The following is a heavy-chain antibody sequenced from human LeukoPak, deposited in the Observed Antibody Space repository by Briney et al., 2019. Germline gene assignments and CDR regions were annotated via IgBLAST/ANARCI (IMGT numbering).Heavy chain of an antibody. J-gene: IGHJ4*02. CDR1: GGSISSSSYY. Sequence: SETLSLTCTLSGGSISSSSYYWGWIRQPPGKGLEWIGSIYYSGSTYHNPSLKSRVTISVDTSKNQFSLKLSSVTAADTAVYYCATSPSVITFGGVIGRDYWGQGTLVTVSS. D-gene: IGHD3-16*02. CDR3: ATSPSVITFGGVIGRDY. V-gene: IGHV4-39*07. CDR2: IYYSGST.